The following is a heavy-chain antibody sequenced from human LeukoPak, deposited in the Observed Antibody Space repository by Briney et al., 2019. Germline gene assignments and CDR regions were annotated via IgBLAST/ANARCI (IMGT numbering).Heavy chain of an antibody. J-gene: IGHJ3*02. CDR3: ARGRYCSSTSCFLKPYAFDI. CDR1: GGSISSSVYY. CDR2: INHSGST. V-gene: IGHV4-39*07. Sequence: SETLSLTCTVSGGSISSSVYYWSWIRQPPGKGLEWIGEINHSGSTNYNPSLKSRVTISVDTSKNQFSLKLSSVTAADTAVYYCARGRYCSSTSCFLKPYAFDIWGQGTMVTVSS. D-gene: IGHD2-2*01.